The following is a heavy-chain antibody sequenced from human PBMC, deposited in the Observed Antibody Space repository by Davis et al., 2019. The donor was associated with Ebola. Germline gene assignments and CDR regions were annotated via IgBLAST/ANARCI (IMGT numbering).Heavy chain of an antibody. D-gene: IGHD5-12*01. CDR3: ARIGGLRYRADY. V-gene: IGHV4-34*01. CDR2: INHSGST. J-gene: IGHJ4*02. Sequence: PSETLPLTCAVYGGSFSGYYWSWIRQPPGKGLEWIGEINHSGSTNYNPSLKSRVTISVDTSKNQFSLKLSSVTAADTAVYYCARIGGLRYRADYWGQGTLVTVSS. CDR1: GGSFSGYY.